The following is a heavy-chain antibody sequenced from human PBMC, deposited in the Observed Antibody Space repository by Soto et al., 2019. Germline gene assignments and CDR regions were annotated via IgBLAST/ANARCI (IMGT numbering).Heavy chain of an antibody. CDR2: IYYSGTT. D-gene: IGHD5-18*01. J-gene: IGHJ4*02. CDR3: ARPSSRRGYSYALDY. Sequence: SETLSLTCTVSGVSVSSSAYYWGWIRQTPGKGLEWIGNIYYSGTTHYNPSLKSRITISKDTSKNQFSLRLSFVTAADTAIYYCARPSSRRGYSYALDYWGQGTLVTVSS. CDR1: GVSVSSSAYY. V-gene: IGHV4-39*01.